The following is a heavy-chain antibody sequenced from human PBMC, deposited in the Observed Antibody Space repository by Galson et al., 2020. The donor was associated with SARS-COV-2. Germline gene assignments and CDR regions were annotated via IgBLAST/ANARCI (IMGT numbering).Heavy chain of an antibody. J-gene: IGHJ5*02. V-gene: IGHV3-30*18. D-gene: IGHD6-13*01. CDR1: GFTFSSYC. Sequence: HSGGSLRLSCAASGFTFSSYCMHWVRQAPGKGLEWVAVITYNGSTKYYADSVKRRFTISRDNAKNALYLQMNSLRAEDTAVYYCAKWYNSSWYHFPVRVDPWGQGTLVTVSS. CDR3: AKWYNSSWYHFPVRVDP. CDR2: ITYNGSTK.